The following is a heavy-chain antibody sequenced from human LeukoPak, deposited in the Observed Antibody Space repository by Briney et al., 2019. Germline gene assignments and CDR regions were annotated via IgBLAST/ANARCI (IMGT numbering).Heavy chain of an antibody. J-gene: IGHJ4*02. CDR3: ARGVEMATIGFDY. CDR2: MYHTGST. V-gene: IGHV4-59*02. D-gene: IGHD5-24*01. CDR1: GASVSTHY. Sequence: SETLSLTCTVSGASVSTHYWSWIQQPPGKGLEWIGYMYHTGSTNYNPSVESRVTISLDTSKNQLSLMMRSVTAADTAIYYCARGVEMATIGFDYWGQGTLVTVSS.